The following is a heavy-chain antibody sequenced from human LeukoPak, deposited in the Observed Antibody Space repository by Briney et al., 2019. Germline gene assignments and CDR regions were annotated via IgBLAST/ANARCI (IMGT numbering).Heavy chain of an antibody. CDR3: AKSGSRKDHYFHYMDV. J-gene: IGHJ6*03. Sequence: GGSLRLSCAASGFTFDEYAMHWVRQPAGRGLEWVSLIHWDGGSTYYADSVRGRFTISRDSRKNSLYLQMNGLRAEDTALYYCAKSGSRKDHYFHYMDVWGKGTTVTVSS. D-gene: IGHD3-10*01. CDR1: GFTFDEYA. V-gene: IGHV3-43D*03. CDR2: IHWDGGST.